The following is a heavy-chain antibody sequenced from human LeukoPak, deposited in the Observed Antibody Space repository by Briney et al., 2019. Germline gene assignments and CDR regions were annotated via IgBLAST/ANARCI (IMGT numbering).Heavy chain of an antibody. J-gene: IGHJ3*02. CDR3: AADSSGNDAFDI. D-gene: IGHD3-22*01. V-gene: IGHV5-51*01. Sequence: GESLKISCTGSGYSFTNYYIAWVRQMPGKGLELMGFISPDASETRYSPSFQGQVTISSDKSIRTAYLQWDNLQASDTAMYYCAADSSGNDAFDIWGQGTMVTVSS. CDR1: GYSFTNYY. CDR2: ISPDASET.